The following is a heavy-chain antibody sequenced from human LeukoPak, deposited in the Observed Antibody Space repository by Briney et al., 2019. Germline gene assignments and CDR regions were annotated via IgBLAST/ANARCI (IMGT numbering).Heavy chain of an antibody. CDR3: ARGLGGASYYMDV. V-gene: IGHV4-4*07. CDR1: GGSIRSFY. J-gene: IGHJ6*03. CDR2: VDTSGST. D-gene: IGHD3-16*01. Sequence: SETLSLTCTGSGGSIRSFYWSWVRQSAGKGLEWIGRVDTSGSTHYNPSLGSRVSMSLDTSKNQFSLNLRYVTVADTAEYYCARGLGGASYYMDVWGKGTTVTVSS.